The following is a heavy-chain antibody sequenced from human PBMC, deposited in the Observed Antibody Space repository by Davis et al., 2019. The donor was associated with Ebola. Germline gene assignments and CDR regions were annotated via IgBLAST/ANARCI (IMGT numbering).Heavy chain of an antibody. J-gene: IGHJ6*02. V-gene: IGHV6-1*01. CDR3: ARGRIVATIRSSRMDV. D-gene: IGHD5-12*01. Sequence: SQTLSLTCAISGDSVSSNTAAWDWIRQSPSRGLEWLGRTYYRSKWCNDYAVSVKSRITITPDTSKNQFSLQLSSVTPEDTAVYYCARGRIVATIRSSRMDVWGQGTTVTVSS. CDR2: TYYRSKWCN. CDR1: GDSVSSNTAA.